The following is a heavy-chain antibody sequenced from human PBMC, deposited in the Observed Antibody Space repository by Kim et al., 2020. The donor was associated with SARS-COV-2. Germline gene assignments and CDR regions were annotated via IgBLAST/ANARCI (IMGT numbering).Heavy chain of an antibody. CDR1: GYSFTSHG. J-gene: IGHJ4*02. V-gene: IGHV1-18*01. Sequence: ASVKVSCKPSGYSFTSHGISWVRQAPGQGLEWMGWISAYSGNTDYAWKFQGRLTMTTDASTTTVFMELRRLRPDDTGVYYCARDVEYRQDYWGQGTLVTVSS. CDR3: ARDVEYRQDY. CDR2: ISAYSGNT. D-gene: IGHD3-3*01.